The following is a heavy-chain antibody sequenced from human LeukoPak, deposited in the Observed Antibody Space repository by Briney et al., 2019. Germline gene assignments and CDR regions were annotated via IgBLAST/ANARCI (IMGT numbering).Heavy chain of an antibody. D-gene: IGHD6-13*01. J-gene: IGHJ4*02. CDR1: GGSLSSGSHY. CDR3: ARGTGYSRD. V-gene: IGHV4-31*03. Sequence: SETLSLTCTVSGGSLSSGSHYWSWIRQHPGKGLEWIGYIYYSGSTYYNSSLKSRVTISVDTSKNQFSLRLSSVTAADTAVYYCARGTGYSRDWGQRTLVTVSS. CDR2: IYYSGST.